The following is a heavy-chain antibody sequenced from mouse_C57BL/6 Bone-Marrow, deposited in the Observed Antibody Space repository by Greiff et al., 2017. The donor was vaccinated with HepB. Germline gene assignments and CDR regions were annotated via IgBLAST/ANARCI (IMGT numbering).Heavy chain of an antibody. Sequence: DVKLVESGGGLVKPGGSLKLSCAASGFTFSSYAMSWVRQTPEKRLEWVATISDGGSYTYYPDNVKGRFTISRDNAKNNLYLQMSHLKSEDTAMYYCARLWSYYAMDYWGQGTSVTVSS. CDR3: ARLWSYYAMDY. CDR2: ISDGGSYT. CDR1: GFTFSSYA. V-gene: IGHV5-4*03. D-gene: IGHD1-1*02. J-gene: IGHJ4*01.